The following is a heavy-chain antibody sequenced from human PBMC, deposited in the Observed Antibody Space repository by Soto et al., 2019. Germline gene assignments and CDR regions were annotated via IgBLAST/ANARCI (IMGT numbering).Heavy chain of an antibody. D-gene: IGHD2-21*01. J-gene: IGHJ3*02. Sequence: GGSLRLSCTGSGFTFSSYWMSWVRQAPGKGLEWVANIKGDGSEKYFVDSVEGRFSISRNNAKNSLFLQMDSLRADDTAAYYCVVNGFLGGGEFSIWGQGTVVTVSS. CDR2: IKGDGSEK. CDR3: VVNGFLGGGEFSI. V-gene: IGHV3-7*03. CDR1: GFTFSSYW.